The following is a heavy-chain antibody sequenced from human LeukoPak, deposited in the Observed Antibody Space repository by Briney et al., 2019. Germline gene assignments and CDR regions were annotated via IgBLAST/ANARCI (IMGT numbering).Heavy chain of an antibody. J-gene: IGHJ4*02. Sequence: PSETLSLTCTVSGGSISGYYWSWIRQPAGRGLEWIGRIYDSGSPNCNPSLRSRVTMSVETSKNQLSLNLYSVTAADTAMYYCAKEDRVGSGWPFDYWGQGILVTVSS. CDR3: AKEDRVGSGWPFDY. CDR1: GGSISGYY. V-gene: IGHV4-4*07. CDR2: IYDSGSP. D-gene: IGHD6-19*01.